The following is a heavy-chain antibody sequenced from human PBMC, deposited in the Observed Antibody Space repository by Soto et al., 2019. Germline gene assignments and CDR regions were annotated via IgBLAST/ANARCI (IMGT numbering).Heavy chain of an antibody. CDR1: GYTFTSYG. CDR3: ARWLRYCSGGSCYCGAFDY. CDR2: ISAYNGNT. V-gene: IGHV1-18*01. D-gene: IGHD2-15*01. J-gene: IGHJ4*02. Sequence: QVQLVQSGAEVKKPGASVKVSCKASGYTFTSYGISWVRQAPGQGLEWMGWISAYNGNTNYAQKLNGRDTMTTDTPTSTAYVELRSLRSDDTAVYYCARWLRYCSGGSCYCGAFDYWGQGTLVTVSS.